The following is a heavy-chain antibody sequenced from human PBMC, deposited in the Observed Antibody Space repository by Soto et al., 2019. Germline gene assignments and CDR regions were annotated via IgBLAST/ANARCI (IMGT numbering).Heavy chain of an antibody. V-gene: IGHV6-1*01. CDR2: AYYRSRWRY. CDR1: GDSVSNNGAT. D-gene: IGHD1-26*01. J-gene: IGHJ4*02. Sequence: PSQTLSLTCAICGDSVSNNGATWNWIRQSPSRGLEWLGRAYYRSRWRYDYATSVRGRITINPDTSKNQFSLQMNSLRAEDTAVYYCARSAGGSYPQYDYWGQGTLVTVSS. CDR3: ARSAGGSYPQYDY.